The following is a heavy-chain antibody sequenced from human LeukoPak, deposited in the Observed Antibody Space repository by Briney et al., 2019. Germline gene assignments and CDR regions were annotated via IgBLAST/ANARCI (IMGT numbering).Heavy chain of an antibody. CDR3: ARGQHVLRFLEWLSSYGMDV. CDR1: GYTFTGYY. J-gene: IGHJ6*02. CDR2: ISAYNGNT. D-gene: IGHD3-3*01. Sequence: PGASVKVSCKASGYTFTGYYMHWVRQAPGQGLEWMGWISAYNGNTNYAQKLQGRVTMTTDTSTSTAYMELRSLRSDDTAVYYCARGQHVLRFLEWLSSYGMDVWGQGTTVTVSS. V-gene: IGHV1-18*04.